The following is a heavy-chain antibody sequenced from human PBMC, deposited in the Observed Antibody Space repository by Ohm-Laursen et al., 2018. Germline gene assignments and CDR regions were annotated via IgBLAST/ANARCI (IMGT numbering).Heavy chain of an antibody. V-gene: IGHV3-30*18. CDR1: GFTFSSYG. CDR2: ISYDGSNK. CDR3: AKEITIYYYYYGMDV. D-gene: IGHD3-3*01. J-gene: IGHJ6*02. Sequence: SLRLSCAATGFTFSSYGMHWVRQAPGKGLEWVAVISYDGSNKYYADSVKGRFTISRDNSKNTLYLQMNSLRAGDTAVYYCAKEITIYYYYYGMDVWGQGTTVTVSS.